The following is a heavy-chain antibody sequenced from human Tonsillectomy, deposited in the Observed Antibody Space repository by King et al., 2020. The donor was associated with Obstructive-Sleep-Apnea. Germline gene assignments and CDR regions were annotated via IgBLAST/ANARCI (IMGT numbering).Heavy chain of an antibody. D-gene: IGHD6-13*01. V-gene: IGHV4-34*01. CDR2: INHSGST. CDR1: GGSFSDYY. J-gene: IGHJ5*02. Sequence: VQLQQWGAGLLKPSETLSLTCAVFGGSFSDYYWSWIRQPPGKGLEWIGEINHSGSTNHNPSLKSRVAVTADTSKNQFSLKLSSVTAADTAVYYCARGGGAAAVNWFDPWGQGALVTVSS. CDR3: ARGGGAAAVNWFDP.